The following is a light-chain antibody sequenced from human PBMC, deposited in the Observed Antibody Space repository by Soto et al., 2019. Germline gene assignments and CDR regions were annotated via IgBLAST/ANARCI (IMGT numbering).Light chain of an antibody. CDR2: DTS. J-gene: IGKJ4*01. V-gene: IGKV3-11*01. Sequence: EIVLTQSPATLSLSPGGRAILSCRASQTVRGYLAWYHQNPGQAPRLLIYDTSNRATGIPARFCGSGSGTDFTLTISRLEPEDFTVYSCYQRCEWPLTFGGGTKVEIK. CDR1: QTVRGY. CDR3: YQRCEWPLT.